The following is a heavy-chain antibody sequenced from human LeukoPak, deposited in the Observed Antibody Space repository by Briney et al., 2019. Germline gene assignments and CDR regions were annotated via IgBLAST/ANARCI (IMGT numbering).Heavy chain of an antibody. D-gene: IGHD1-26*01. CDR2: ILHDGSNK. Sequence: SLRLSCAASGFTFSSYGMNWVRQSPGKGLEWVAVILHDGSNKYYADSVKGRFTISRDNSKNTMYLQMNSLRDEDTAVYYCARDPYSGNYGNYYYYYMDVWGKGTTVTISS. CDR3: ARDPYSGNYGNYYYYYMDV. V-gene: IGHV3-30*03. CDR1: GFTFSSYG. J-gene: IGHJ6*03.